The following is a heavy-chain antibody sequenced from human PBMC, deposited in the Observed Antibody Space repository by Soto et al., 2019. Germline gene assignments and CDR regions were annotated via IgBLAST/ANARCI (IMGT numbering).Heavy chain of an antibody. Sequence: EVQLVESGGGLIQPGGSLRLSCAASGFTVSSNYMRWVRQAPGKGLEWVSVIYSGGSTYYADSVKGRFTISRDNSKNTLYLQMNGLRAEDTAVYYCARDHYYDSSGYYYWGQGTLVTVSS. D-gene: IGHD3-22*01. V-gene: IGHV3-53*01. J-gene: IGHJ4*02. CDR1: GFTVSSNY. CDR3: ARDHYYDSSGYYY. CDR2: IYSGGST.